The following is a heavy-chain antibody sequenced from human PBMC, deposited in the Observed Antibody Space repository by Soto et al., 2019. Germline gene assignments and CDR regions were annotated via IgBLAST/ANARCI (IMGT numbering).Heavy chain of an antibody. D-gene: IGHD6-6*01. J-gene: IGHJ6*03. CDR1: GFTFSSYW. V-gene: IGHV3-7*01. CDR2: IKQDGSEK. Sequence: GGSLILSCAASGFTFSSYWMSWVRQAPGKGLEWVANIKQDGSEKYYVDSVKGRFTISRDNAKNSLYLQMNSLRAEDTAVYYCARAVYSSSSGYYYYYMDVWGKGTTVTVSS. CDR3: ARAVYSSSSGYYYYYMDV.